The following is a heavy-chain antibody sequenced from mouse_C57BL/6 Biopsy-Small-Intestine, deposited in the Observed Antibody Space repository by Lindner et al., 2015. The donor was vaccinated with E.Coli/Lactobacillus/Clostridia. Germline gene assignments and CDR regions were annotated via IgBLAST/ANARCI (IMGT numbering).Heavy chain of an antibody. Sequence: VQLQESGAELARPGASVTLSCKASGYTFTDYEIHWVKQTPVHGLEWIGAIDPETGGTAYNQKFKGKAILTADKSSSTAYMELRSLTSEDSAVYYCASYGNYRAWFAYWGQGTLVTVSA. V-gene: IGHV1-15*01. J-gene: IGHJ3*01. D-gene: IGHD2-1*01. CDR1: GYTFTDYE. CDR3: ASYGNYRAWFAY. CDR2: IDPETGGT.